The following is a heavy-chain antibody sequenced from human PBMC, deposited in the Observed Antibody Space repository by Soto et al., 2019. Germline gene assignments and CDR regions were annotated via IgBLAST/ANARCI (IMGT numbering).Heavy chain of an antibody. CDR2: IYYSGGT. CDR3: ARHFSVDYFDY. V-gene: IGHV4-30-4*01. CDR1: GGSISSGDYY. Sequence: SETLSLTCTVSGGSISSGDYYWSWIRQPPGKGLEWIGYIYYSGGTYYNPSLRSRVTISVDTSKNQFSLKLSSVTAADTAVYYCARHFSVDYFDYWGQGALVTVSS. J-gene: IGHJ4*02.